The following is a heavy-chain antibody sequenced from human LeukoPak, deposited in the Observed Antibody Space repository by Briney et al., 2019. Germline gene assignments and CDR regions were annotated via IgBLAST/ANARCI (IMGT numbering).Heavy chain of an antibody. V-gene: IGHV4-38-2*01. CDR2: IYHSGST. CDR1: GYSISSGYY. CDR3: ARLDTPHYYDSSGASDY. D-gene: IGHD3-22*01. Sequence: SETLSLTCAVSGYSISSGYYWGWIRQPPGKGLEWIGSIYHSGSTYYNPSLKSRVTISVDTSKNQFSLKLSSVTAADTAVYYCARLDTPHYYDSSGASDYWGQGTLVTVSS. J-gene: IGHJ4*02.